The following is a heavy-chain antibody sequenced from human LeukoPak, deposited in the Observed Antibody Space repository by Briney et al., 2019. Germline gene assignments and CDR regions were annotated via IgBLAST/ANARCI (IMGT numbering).Heavy chain of an antibody. Sequence: SETLSLTCTVSDDSISSGSYYWSWIRQPAGKGLEWIGRIYASGSTNYNPSLKSRVTISVDTSKNQFSLKLSSVTAADTAVYYCARIAVAGTWYFDYWGQGTLVTVSS. D-gene: IGHD6-19*01. CDR2: IYASGST. V-gene: IGHV4-61*02. CDR3: ARIAVAGTWYFDY. J-gene: IGHJ4*02. CDR1: DDSISSGSYY.